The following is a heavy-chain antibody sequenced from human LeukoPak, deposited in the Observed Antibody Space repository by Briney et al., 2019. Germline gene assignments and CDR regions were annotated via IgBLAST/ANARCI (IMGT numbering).Heavy chain of an antibody. CDR1: GYTFTSYA. D-gene: IGHD2-2*01. Sequence: GASVKVSWKASGYTFTSYAMHWVRQAPVQRLEWMGWINAGNGNTKYSQKFQGRVTITRDTSASTAYMELSSLRSEDTAVYYCARVAGYCSSTSCYAVGGWFDPWGQGTLVTVSS. J-gene: IGHJ5*02. V-gene: IGHV1-3*01. CDR2: INAGNGNT. CDR3: ARVAGYCSSTSCYAVGGWFDP.